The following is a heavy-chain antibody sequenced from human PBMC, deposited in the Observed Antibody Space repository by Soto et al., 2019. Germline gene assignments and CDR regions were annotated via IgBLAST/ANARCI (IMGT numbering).Heavy chain of an antibody. CDR2: IWYDGSNK. CDR1: GFTFSSYG. D-gene: IGHD2-15*01. J-gene: IGHJ6*02. Sequence: QVPLVESGGGVVQPGRSLRLSCAASGFTFSSYGMHWVRQAPGKGLEWVAVIWYDGSNKYYADSVKGRFTISRDNSKNTLYLQMNSLRAADTAVYYCARDLPRTYCSGGSCRYSYYYYGMDVWGQGTTVTVSS. CDR3: ARDLPRTYCSGGSCRYSYYYYGMDV. V-gene: IGHV3-33*01.